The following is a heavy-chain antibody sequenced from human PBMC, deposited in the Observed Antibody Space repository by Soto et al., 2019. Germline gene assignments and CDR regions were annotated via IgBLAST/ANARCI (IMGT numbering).Heavy chain of an antibody. CDR2: IYHSGST. J-gene: IGHJ5*02. CDR1: GGSISSGGYS. D-gene: IGHD6-13*01. Sequence: SETLSLTCAVSGGSISSGGYSWSWIRQPPGKGLEWIGYIYHSGSTYYNPSLKSRVTISVDRSKNQFSLKLSSVTAADIAVYFCARPKTIGAAAGKGWFDPWGQGTLVTVSS. V-gene: IGHV4-30-2*01. CDR3: ARPKTIGAAAGKGWFDP.